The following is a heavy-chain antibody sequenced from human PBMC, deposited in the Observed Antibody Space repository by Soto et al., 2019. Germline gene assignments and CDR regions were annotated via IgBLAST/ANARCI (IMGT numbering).Heavy chain of an antibody. V-gene: IGHV4-39*07. CDR2: IYYSGST. J-gene: IGHJ5*02. CDR1: GGSISSSIYY. Sequence: SETLSLTCTVSGGSISSSIYYWGWIRQPPGKGLEWIGSIYYSGSTYYNPSLKSRVTISVDTSKNQFSLKLSSVTAADTAVYYCARTLGYCISTSCYSVWFDPWGQGTLVTVSS. CDR3: ARTLGYCISTSCYSVWFDP. D-gene: IGHD2-2*01.